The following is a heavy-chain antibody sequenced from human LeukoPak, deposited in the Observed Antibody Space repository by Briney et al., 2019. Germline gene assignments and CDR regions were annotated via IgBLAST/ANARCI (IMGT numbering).Heavy chain of an antibody. J-gene: IGHJ5*01. D-gene: IGHD4/OR15-4a*01. V-gene: IGHV4-39*01. CDR2: IYYSGST. CDR3: VRHDGRGGATMGAFDS. Sequence: SETLSLTCTVSGGSISSYYWGWIRKPPGKGLEWIGSIYYSGSTYYNPSLKSRVTISVDTSKNQFSLKLSSVTAADTAVYYCVRHDGRGGATMGAFDSWGQGSLVTVSS. CDR1: GGSISSYY.